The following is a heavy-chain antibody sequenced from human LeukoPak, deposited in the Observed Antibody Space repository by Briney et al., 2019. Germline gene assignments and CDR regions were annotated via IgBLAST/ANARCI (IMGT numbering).Heavy chain of an antibody. CDR1: GGSFSGYY. CDR3: ARGGGYYYYYMDV. J-gene: IGHJ6*03. V-gene: IGHV4-34*01. CDR2: INHSGST. Sequence: SETLSLTCAVYGGSFSGYYWSWIRQPPGKGLEWIGEINHSGSTNYNPSLKSRVTISVDTSKNQFSLKLSSVTAADTAVYYYARGGGYYYYYMDVWGKGTTVTVSS.